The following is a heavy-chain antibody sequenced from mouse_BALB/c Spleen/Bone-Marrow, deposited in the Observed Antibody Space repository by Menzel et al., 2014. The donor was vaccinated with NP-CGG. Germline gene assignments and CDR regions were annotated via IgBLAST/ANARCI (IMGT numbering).Heavy chain of an antibody. D-gene: IGHD1-1*01. V-gene: IGHV5-4*02. CDR1: GFTFSDYY. CDR3: ARFYYYGSSYFDV. J-gene: IGHJ1*01. Sequence: EVQLVESGGGLVKPGGSLKLSCAASGFTFSDYYMYWVRQTPEKRLEWVATICDGGSYTYYPDSVKGRFTISRDNAKNNLYLQMSSLKSEDTAMYYCARFYYYGSSYFDVWGAGTTVTVSS. CDR2: ICDGGSYT.